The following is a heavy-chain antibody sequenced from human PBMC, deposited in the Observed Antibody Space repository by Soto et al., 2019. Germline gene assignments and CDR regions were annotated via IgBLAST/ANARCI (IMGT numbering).Heavy chain of an antibody. CDR1: GYTFTGYY. Sequence: QVQLVQSGAEVKKPGASVKVSCKASGYTFTGYYMHWVRQAPGQGLEWMGWINPNSGGTNYAQKFQGWVTMTRDTSISTAYMELSRLRSDDTAVYYCARSRRRITIFGVVINHGEYYGMDVWGQGTTVTVSS. V-gene: IGHV1-2*04. CDR3: ARSRRRITIFGVVINHGEYYGMDV. J-gene: IGHJ6*02. D-gene: IGHD3-3*01. CDR2: INPNSGGT.